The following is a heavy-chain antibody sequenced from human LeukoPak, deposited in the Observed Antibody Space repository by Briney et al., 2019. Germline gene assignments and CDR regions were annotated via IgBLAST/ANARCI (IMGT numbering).Heavy chain of an antibody. D-gene: IGHD1-7*01. CDR1: GLTFRTTW. CDR2: MSGEGTTI. V-gene: IGHV3-74*01. Sequence: PGGSLRLSCATSGLTFRTTWMHWVRQAPGKGLMWVSRMSGEGTTIGYADSVKGRFTVSRDYAKNTLFLQMDNLRTEDTALYFCATARNFRFEYWGQGSLVIVSA. CDR3: ATARNFRFEY. J-gene: IGHJ4*02.